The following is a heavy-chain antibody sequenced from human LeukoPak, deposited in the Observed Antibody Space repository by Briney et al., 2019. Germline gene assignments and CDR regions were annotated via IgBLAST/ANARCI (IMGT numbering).Heavy chain of an antibody. D-gene: IGHD3-22*01. CDR3: WAYHDSSGYEGFDY. CDR1: GFTFSNAW. V-gene: IGHV3-15*01. J-gene: IGHJ4*02. Sequence: GGSLRLSCAASGFTFSNAWMSWVRQAPGKGLEWVGRIKSKTDGGTTDYAAPVKGRFTISRDDSKNTLCLQMNSLKTEDTAVYYCWAYHDSSGYEGFDYWGQGTLVTVSS. CDR2: IKSKTDGGTT.